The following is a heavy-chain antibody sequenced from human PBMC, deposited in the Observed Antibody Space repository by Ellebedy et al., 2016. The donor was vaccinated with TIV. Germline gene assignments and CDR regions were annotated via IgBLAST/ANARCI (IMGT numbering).Heavy chain of an antibody. J-gene: IGHJ6*02. CDR2: INQDGSRI. Sequence: GESLNISCAASGFTFNSYWMSWVRQAPGKGLEWVANINQDGSRIYYVDSVKGRFPISRDNAKNSVYLRMNTLRVEDTAVYHCVRDGAYGDYSPGYYGMDVWGQGTTVTVSS. D-gene: IGHD3-22*01. CDR3: VRDGAYGDYSPGYYGMDV. CDR1: GFTFNSYW. V-gene: IGHV3-7*03.